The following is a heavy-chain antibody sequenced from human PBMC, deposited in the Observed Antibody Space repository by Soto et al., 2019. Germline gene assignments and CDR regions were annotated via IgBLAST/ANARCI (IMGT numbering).Heavy chain of an antibody. CDR2: IYYSGST. CDR3: ARVETGYYDY. D-gene: IGHD3-9*01. CDR1: GASISSYY. J-gene: IGHJ4*02. Sequence: QVNLQKSAPGLVRLSETLSLTSTVLGASISSYYWSWFGQPPGKGLEGIGYIYYSGSTNYNPSLKSRVTISVDTSKNQFSLKLSSVTAADTAVYYCARVETGYYDYWGQGTLVTVSS. V-gene: IGHV4-59*01.